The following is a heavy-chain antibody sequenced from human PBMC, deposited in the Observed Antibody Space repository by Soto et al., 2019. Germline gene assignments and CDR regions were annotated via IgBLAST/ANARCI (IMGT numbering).Heavy chain of an antibody. V-gene: IGHV4-30-2*01. CDR3: ASETSGGRGGMDV. Sequence: QLQLQESGSGLVKPSQTLSLTCAVSGGSISSGGYSWSWIRQPPGKGLEWIGYIYHSGSTYYNPSLKSRVTISVDRSKNQFSRKLSSVTAADTAVYYCASETSGGRGGMDVWGQGTKVTVSS. CDR1: GGSISSGGYS. D-gene: IGHD2-15*01. J-gene: IGHJ6*02. CDR2: IYHSGST.